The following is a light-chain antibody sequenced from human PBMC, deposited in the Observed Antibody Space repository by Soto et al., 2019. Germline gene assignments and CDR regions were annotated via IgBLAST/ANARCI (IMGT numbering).Light chain of an antibody. CDR1: QSLTYSDGNTY. CDR3: MQGTHWPPYT. CDR2: KVS. J-gene: IGKJ2*01. V-gene: IGKV2-30*01. Sequence: DVAMTQSPLSLPVTLGQPASISCRSSQSLTYSDGNTYLNWFHLRPGQSPRRLIYKVSNRDSGVPDRFSGSGSGPDFTLNISRVEAEDVGFYYCMQGTHWPPYTFGQGTKLEIK.